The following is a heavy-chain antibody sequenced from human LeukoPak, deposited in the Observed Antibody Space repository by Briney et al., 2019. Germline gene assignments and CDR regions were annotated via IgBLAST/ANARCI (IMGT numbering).Heavy chain of an antibody. J-gene: IGHJ5*02. CDR1: GGSISSYY. D-gene: IGHD6-13*01. Sequence: SETLSVTCTVSGGSISSYYWSWIRQPAGKGLEWIGRIYTSGSTNYNPSLKSRVTMSVDTSKNQFSLKLSSVTAADTAVYYCARETPGIAAAPEARDTSWFDPWGQGTLVTVSS. CDR3: ARETPGIAAAPEARDTSWFDP. CDR2: IYTSGST. V-gene: IGHV4-4*07.